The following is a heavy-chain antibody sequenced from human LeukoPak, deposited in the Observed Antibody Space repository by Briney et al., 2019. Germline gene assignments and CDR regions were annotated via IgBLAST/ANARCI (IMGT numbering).Heavy chain of an antibody. J-gene: IGHJ4*02. D-gene: IGHD2-15*01. CDR1: GFTFSNYA. V-gene: IGHV3-23*01. CDR3: AKGLKGCSGSSCYYFFDF. CDR2: ITGSGGDA. Sequence: GGSLRLSCAASGFTFSNYAMNWVRQAPGKGVEWVSSITGSGGDAYYAGSAKGGFTISRDNSKNTLDLQMNSLSAEDTAVYYCAKGLKGCSGSSCYYFFDFWGQGALITVSS.